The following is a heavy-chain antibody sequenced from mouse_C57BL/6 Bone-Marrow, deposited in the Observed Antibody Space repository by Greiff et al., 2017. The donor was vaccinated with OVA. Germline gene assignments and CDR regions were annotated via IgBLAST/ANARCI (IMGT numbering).Heavy chain of an antibody. D-gene: IGHD2-12*01. Sequence: VQLQQPGAELVKPGASVKVSCKASGYTFTSYWMHWVKQRPGQGLEWIGRIHPSDSDTNYNQKFKGKATLTVDKSSSTAYIQLSSLTSEDSAVYYCAIAFYSPYAMDDWGQGTSVTVSS. J-gene: IGHJ4*01. CDR1: GYTFTSYW. V-gene: IGHV1-74*01. CDR3: AIAFYSPYAMDD. CDR2: IHPSDSDT.